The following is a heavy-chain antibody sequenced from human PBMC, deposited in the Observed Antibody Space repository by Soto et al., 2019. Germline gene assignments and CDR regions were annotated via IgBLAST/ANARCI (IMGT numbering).Heavy chain of an antibody. CDR3: AREVKLLWFGELWSDYYGMDV. V-gene: IGHV4-59*01. D-gene: IGHD3-10*01. CDR2: IYYSGST. Sequence: TSETLSLTCTVSGGSISSYYWSWIRQPPGKGLEWIGYIYYSGSTNYNPSLKSRVTISVDKSKNTLYLQVNSLRAEDTAVYYCAREVKLLWFGELWSDYYGMDVWGQGTTVTVSS. J-gene: IGHJ6*02. CDR1: GGSISSYY.